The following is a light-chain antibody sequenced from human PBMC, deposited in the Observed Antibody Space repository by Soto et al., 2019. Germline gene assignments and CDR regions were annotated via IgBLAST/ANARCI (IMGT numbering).Light chain of an antibody. CDR3: QQYGSSPPT. Sequence: EIVLTQSPGTLSLSPGERATLSCRASQSISSSYLAWYQQKPGQAPRLLIYGASSRATGIPARFSGSGSGTDFTLTISRLEPEDFAVYDCQQYGSSPPTVGGGTKVEIK. J-gene: IGKJ4*01. CDR2: GAS. CDR1: QSISSSY. V-gene: IGKV3-20*01.